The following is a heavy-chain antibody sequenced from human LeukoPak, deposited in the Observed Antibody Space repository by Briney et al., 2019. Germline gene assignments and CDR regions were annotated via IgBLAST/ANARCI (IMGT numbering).Heavy chain of an antibody. CDR2: ISVYNGNT. CDR3: ASLKNYYDSSGYLVTDAFDI. J-gene: IGHJ3*02. CDR1: GYTFTTYN. D-gene: IGHD3-22*01. V-gene: IGHV1-18*01. Sequence: ASVNVSCKASGYTFTTYNINWVRQAPGQGLEWMGWISVYNGNTNYAQKLQGRVTMTTDTSTSTAYMELRSLKSDDTAVYYCASLKNYYDSSGYLVTDAFDIRGQGTMVTVSS.